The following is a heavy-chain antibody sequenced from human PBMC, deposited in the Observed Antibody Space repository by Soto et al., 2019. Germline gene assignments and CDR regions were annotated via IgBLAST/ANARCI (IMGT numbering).Heavy chain of an antibody. J-gene: IGHJ5*02. CDR1: GGSISSGNYY. V-gene: IGHV4-31*03. D-gene: IGHD3-3*01. CDR3: ARASPPPLRFSNWFDP. Sequence: SETLSLTCTVSGGSISSGNYYWSWIRQHPGKGLEWIGYIYYRGNTYYNPSLKSRVTISVGTSRNQFSLKLSAVTAADTAVYYCARASPPPLRFSNWFDPWGQGTLVTVSS. CDR2: IYYRGNT.